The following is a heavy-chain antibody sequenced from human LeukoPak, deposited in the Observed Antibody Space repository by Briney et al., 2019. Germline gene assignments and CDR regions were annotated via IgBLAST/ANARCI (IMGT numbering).Heavy chain of an antibody. J-gene: IGHJ4*02. CDR3: ARYSCGGGCYSGGYFDY. Sequence: SETLSLTCAVYGGSFSGYYWSWIRQPPGKGLEWIGEINHSGSTNYNPSLKSRVTISVDTSKNQFSLKLSSVTAADTAVYYCARYSCGGGCYSGGYFDYWGQGTLVTVSS. CDR2: INHSGST. V-gene: IGHV4-34*01. D-gene: IGHD2-15*01. CDR1: GGSFSGYY.